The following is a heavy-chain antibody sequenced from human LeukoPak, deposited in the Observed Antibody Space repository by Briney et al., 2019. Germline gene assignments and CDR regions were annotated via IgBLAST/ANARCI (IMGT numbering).Heavy chain of an antibody. D-gene: IGHD3-10*01. CDR2: IKQDGREK. CDR3: ARARSMVRGVEYWFDP. CDR1: GFTFSSYW. Sequence: GGSLRLSCAASGFTFSSYWMSWVRQAPGKGLEWVANIKQDGREKYYVDSVKGRFTISRDNAKNSLYLQMNSLRAEDTAVYYCARARSMVRGVEYWFDPWGQGTLVTVSS. V-gene: IGHV3-7*03. J-gene: IGHJ5*02.